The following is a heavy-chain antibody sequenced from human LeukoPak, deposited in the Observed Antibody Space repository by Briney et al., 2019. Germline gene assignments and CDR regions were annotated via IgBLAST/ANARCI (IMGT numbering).Heavy chain of an antibody. Sequence: GGSLRLSCAASGFTFSSYAMHWVRQAPGKGLEWVAVISYDGSNKYYADSVKGRFTISRDISKNTLYLQMNSLRAEDTAVYYCARDPYTVVVPAADYWGQGTLVTVSS. D-gene: IGHD2-2*01. CDR1: GFTFSSYA. CDR2: ISYDGSNK. J-gene: IGHJ4*02. V-gene: IGHV3-30*04. CDR3: ARDPYTVVVPAADY.